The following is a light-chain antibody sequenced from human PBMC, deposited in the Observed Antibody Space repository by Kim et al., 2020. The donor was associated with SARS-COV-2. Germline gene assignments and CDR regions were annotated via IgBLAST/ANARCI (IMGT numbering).Light chain of an antibody. CDR1: QSISSW. CDR2: KAS. J-gene: IGKJ2*01. CDR3: QQYNSYSPYT. Sequence: DIQMTQSPSTPSASVGDRVTITCRASQSISSWLAWYQQKPGKAPKLLIYKASSLESGVPSRFSGSGSGTEFTLTISSLQPDDFATYYCQQYNSYSPYTFGQGTKLEI. V-gene: IGKV1-5*03.